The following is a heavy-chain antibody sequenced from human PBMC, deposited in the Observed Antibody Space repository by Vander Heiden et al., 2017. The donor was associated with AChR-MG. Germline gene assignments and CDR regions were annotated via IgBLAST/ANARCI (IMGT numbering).Heavy chain of an antibody. CDR3: ARGLDRYCSGGSCYSNWFDP. J-gene: IGHJ5*02. V-gene: IGHV1-69*01. CDR1: GCTFSSYA. D-gene: IGHD2-15*01. CDR2: IMPISRTA. Sequence: QVQLVQAGAEVKKPGSSVKVSCKAPGCTFSSYAISGLRQAPVQGLGSMGGIMPISRTANYAQKLQGSVTVTADESTSTAYMKLSSLRSEHTAVYYCARGLDRYCSGGSCYSNWFDPWCQGTLVTVSS.